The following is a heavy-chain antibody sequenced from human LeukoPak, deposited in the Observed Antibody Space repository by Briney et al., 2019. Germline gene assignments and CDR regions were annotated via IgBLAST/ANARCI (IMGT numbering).Heavy chain of an antibody. CDR3: ARVEAGGGYYNAIASVVDV. D-gene: IGHD3-22*01. CDR1: GGSTSSGDYY. Sequence: SQTLSLTCTVSGGSTSSGDYYWSWIRQPPGKGLEWIGYIYYTGSTYYNPSLRSRVTISVDTSSKQFSLKPSSVTAADTAVYYCARVEAGGGYYNAIASVVDVWGQGTVVTVSS. V-gene: IGHV4-30-4*01. J-gene: IGHJ3*01. CDR2: IYYTGST.